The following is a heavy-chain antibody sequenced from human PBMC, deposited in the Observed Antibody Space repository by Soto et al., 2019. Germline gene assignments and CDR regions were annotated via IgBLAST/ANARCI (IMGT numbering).Heavy chain of an antibody. CDR1: SAAIADHS. CDR3: AGGSADNVDTSGSYAY. V-gene: IGHV4-34*01. J-gene: IGHJ4*02. CDR2: INHSGAT. D-gene: IGHD3-22*01. Sequence: TLSDTWVRSSAAIADHSWIWIPEPTEKGLEWIGEINHSGATSYNPSLKSRVTISVDTSKSQFSLKLTSVPAAHRAVYYCAGGSADNVDTSGSYAYWGQGTPVTAS.